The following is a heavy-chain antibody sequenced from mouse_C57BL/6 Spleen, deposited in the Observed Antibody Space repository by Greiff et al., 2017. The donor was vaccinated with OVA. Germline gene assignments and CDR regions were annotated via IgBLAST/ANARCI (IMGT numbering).Heavy chain of an antibody. J-gene: IGHJ3*01. CDR3: ARGDGGFAY. CDR2: ISSGSSTI. V-gene: IGHV5-17*01. CDR1: GFTFSDYG. Sequence: DVHLVESGGGLVKPGGSLKLSCAASGFTFSDYGMHWVRQAPEKGLEWVAYISSGSSTIYYADTVKGRFTISRDNAKNTLFLQMTSLRSEDTAMYYCARGDGGFAYWGQGTLVTVSA.